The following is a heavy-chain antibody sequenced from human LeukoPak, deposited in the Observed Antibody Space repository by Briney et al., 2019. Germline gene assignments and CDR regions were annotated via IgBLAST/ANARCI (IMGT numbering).Heavy chain of an antibody. J-gene: IGHJ4*02. CDR1: GYTFTSYG. CDR3: ARSVFMITFGGVRPDY. CDR2: ISAYNGNT. Sequence: GASVKVSCKASGYTFTSYGISWVRQAPGQGLEWMGWISAYNGNTNYAQKLQGRVTMTTDTSTSTAYMELRSLRSDDTAVYYCARSVFMITFGGVRPDYWGQGTLVTVSS. V-gene: IGHV1-18*01. D-gene: IGHD3-16*01.